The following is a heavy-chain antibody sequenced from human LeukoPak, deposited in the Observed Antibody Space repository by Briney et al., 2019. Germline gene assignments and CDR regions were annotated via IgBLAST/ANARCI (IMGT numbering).Heavy chain of an antibody. CDR3: ARDPHYYDSSGSLDY. J-gene: IGHJ4*02. Sequence: RGASVKVSCKASGYTFTGYYMHWVRQAPGQGLEWMGWINPNSGGTNYAQKFQGRVTMTRDTSISTAYMELSRLRSDDTAVYYCARDPHYYDSSGSLDYWGQGTLVTVSS. D-gene: IGHD3-22*01. CDR2: INPNSGGT. V-gene: IGHV1-2*02. CDR1: GYTFTGYY.